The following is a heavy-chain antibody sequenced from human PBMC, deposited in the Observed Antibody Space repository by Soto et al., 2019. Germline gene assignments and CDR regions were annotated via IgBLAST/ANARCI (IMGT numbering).Heavy chain of an antibody. V-gene: IGHV4-31*03. CDR3: ARLGYDYVWGSYRYTPTLLDY. Sequence: SETLSLTCTVSGGSISSGGYYWSWIRQHPGKGLEWFGYIYYSGSTYYNPSLKSRVTISVDTSKNQFSLKLSSVTAADTAVYYCARLGYDYVWGSYRYTPTLLDYWGQGTLVTVSS. CDR2: IYYSGST. CDR1: GGSISSGGYY. D-gene: IGHD3-16*02. J-gene: IGHJ4*02.